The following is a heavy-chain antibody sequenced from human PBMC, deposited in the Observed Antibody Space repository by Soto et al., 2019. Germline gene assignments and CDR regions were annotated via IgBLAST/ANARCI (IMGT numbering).Heavy chain of an antibody. CDR3: ASRKVVVGKGFDP. D-gene: IGHD3-22*01. V-gene: IGHV3-21*01. Sequence: GGSLRLSCAASGFTFSLYSLNWVRQAPGKGLEWVSSISSSNKYIYYADSLKGRFTISRDNANNSLFLQMNSLRVDDTAIYYCASRKVVVGKGFDPWGQGTLVTVSS. CDR1: GFTFSLYS. CDR2: ISSSNKYI. J-gene: IGHJ5*02.